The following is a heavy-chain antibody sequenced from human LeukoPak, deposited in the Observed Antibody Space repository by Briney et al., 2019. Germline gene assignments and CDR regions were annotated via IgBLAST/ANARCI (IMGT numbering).Heavy chain of an antibody. CDR2: ISYDGSNK. J-gene: IGHJ4*02. CDR1: GFTFSSYG. CDR3: AKMRYSGYGDFDY. D-gene: IGHD5-12*01. V-gene: IGHV3-30*18. Sequence: GRSLRLSCAASGFTFSSYGMHWVRQAPGKGLEWVAVISYDGSNKYYADSVKGRFTISRDNSKNTLYLQMISLRAEDTAVYYCAKMRYSGYGDFDYWGQGTLVTVSS.